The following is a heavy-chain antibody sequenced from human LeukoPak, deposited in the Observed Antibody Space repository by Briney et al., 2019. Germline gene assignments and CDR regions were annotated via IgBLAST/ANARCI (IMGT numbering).Heavy chain of an antibody. J-gene: IGHJ4*02. D-gene: IGHD3-10*01. CDR1: GFTFDDYA. CDR2: ISWEGQTT. Sequence: PGGSLRLSCAASGFTFDDYAMHWVRQAPGKGLDWVSLISWEGQTTYYADSVRGRFSISRDNNKNSLFLEMNSLTTDDTGFYYCTRDTVFGSPTNYFDHWGQGTLVSVSS. V-gene: IGHV3-43*01. CDR3: TRDTVFGSPTNYFDH.